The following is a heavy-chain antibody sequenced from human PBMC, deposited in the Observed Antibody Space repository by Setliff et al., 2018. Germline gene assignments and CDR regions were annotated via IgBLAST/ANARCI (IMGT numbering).Heavy chain of an antibody. J-gene: IGHJ6*03. D-gene: IGHD2-2*01. V-gene: IGHV3-23*01. CDR3: AKGRYCSTTSCYAYSYNYMDV. CDR2: ISGSGSDT. CDR1: GFTFNSYA. Sequence: GGSLRLSCVASGFTFNSYAINWVHQAPGKGLEWVSSISGSGSDTYYTDSVKGRFTISRDNSKNTLYLQMNSLRAEDTAVYFCAKGRYCSTTSCYAYSYNYMDVWGRGTTVTVSS.